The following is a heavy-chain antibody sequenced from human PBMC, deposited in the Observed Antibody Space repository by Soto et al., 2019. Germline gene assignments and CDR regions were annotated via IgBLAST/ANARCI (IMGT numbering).Heavy chain of an antibody. V-gene: IGHV3-30-3*01. CDR1: GFTFSNYI. Sequence: QVQLVESGGGVVQPGRSLRLSCAASGFTFSNYIMHWVRQAPGKGLEWVAIILHDGNNKYYADSVKGRFTISRDNSKNTVYLQMNSLSTEDTAIYYCARDDEGGSYCDLGYWGQGTLVTVSS. D-gene: IGHD3-10*01. CDR2: ILHDGNNK. J-gene: IGHJ4*02. CDR3: ARDDEGGSYCDLGY.